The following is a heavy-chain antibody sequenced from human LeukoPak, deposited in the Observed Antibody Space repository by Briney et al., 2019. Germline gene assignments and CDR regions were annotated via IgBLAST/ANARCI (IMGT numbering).Heavy chain of an antibody. CDR3: STGPRWTMTTI. J-gene: IGHJ4*02. V-gene: IGHV3-9*01. CDR1: GFSFDDYA. Sequence: GRSLRLSCAASGFSFDDYAIQWVRQAPGKGLEWVSGISWNSGTIGYADSVRGRFTISRDNAKNSLYLQMNSLRVDDTAVYYCSTGPRWTMTTIWGQGTLVTVSS. D-gene: IGHD3-22*01. CDR2: ISWNSGTI.